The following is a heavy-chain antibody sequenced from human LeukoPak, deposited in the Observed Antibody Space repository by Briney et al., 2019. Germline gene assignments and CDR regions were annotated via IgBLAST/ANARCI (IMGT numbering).Heavy chain of an antibody. J-gene: IGHJ4*02. CDR3: AREKVGATFDY. V-gene: IGHV4-59*12. CDR1: GGSISSYY. CDR2: IYYSGST. D-gene: IGHD1-26*01. Sequence: SETLSLTCTVSGGSISSYYWSWIRQPPGKGLEWIGYIYYSGSTNYNPSLKSRVTISVDTSKNQFSLKLSSVTAADTAVYYCAREKVGATFDYWGQGTLVTVSS.